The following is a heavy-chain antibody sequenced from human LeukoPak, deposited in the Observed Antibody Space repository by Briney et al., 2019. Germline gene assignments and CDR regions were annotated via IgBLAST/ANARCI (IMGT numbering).Heavy chain of an antibody. CDR1: GVTFSSYG. CDR3: ARGAHYSSGSYCSFDY. D-gene: IGHD3-10*01. V-gene: IGHV1-69*13. Sequence: SSVPVSCKASGVTFSSYGFNWVRQAPGQGLEWMGGIIPILGTPNYAQEFQGRVTITADESTSTVYMELSSLRSEDTAVYYCARGAHYSSGSYCSFDYWGQGALVTVA. J-gene: IGHJ4*02. CDR2: IIPILGTP.